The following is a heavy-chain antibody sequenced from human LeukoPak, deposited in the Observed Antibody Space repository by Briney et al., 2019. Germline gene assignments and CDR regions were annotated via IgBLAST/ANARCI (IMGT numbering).Heavy chain of an antibody. J-gene: IGHJ5*02. CDR1: GGSISSYY. CDR3: ARQRNWNYGLGYNWFDP. CDR2: IYTSGST. Sequence: SETLSLTCTVSGGSISSYYWSWIRQPPGKGLEWIGYIYTSGSTNYNPSLKSRVTISVDTSKNQFSLKLSSVTAADTAVYYCARQRNWNYGLGYNWFDPWGQGTLVTVSS. V-gene: IGHV4-4*09. D-gene: IGHD1-7*01.